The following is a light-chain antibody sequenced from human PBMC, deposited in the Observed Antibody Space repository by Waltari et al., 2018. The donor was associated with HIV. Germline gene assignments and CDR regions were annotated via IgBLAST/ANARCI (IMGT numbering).Light chain of an antibody. CDR1: SPNIGAGYD. CDR2: GNN. V-gene: IGLV1-40*01. J-gene: IGLJ2*01. CDR3: QSYDSSLSGSGVV. Sequence: QFVLTQPPSVSGAPGQRVTLSCTGTSPNIGAGYDVHWYQQIPGRAPKLLIYGNNNRPSGVPDRFSDSKSGTSASLAITGLQAEDEADYYCQSYDSSLSGSGVVFGGGTKLTVL.